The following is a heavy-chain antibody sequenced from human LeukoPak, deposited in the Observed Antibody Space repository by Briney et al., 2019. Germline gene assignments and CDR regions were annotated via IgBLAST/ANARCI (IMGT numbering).Heavy chain of an antibody. CDR3: AKSCSNWGGLDAFEI. CDR1: GFTFDDYG. J-gene: IGHJ3*02. D-gene: IGHD3-16*01. CDR2: INWKGDLT. Sequence: GGSLRLSCAASGFTFDDYGMSWVRQAAGKGLEWVSTINWKGDLTYYVDSVKGRFTISRDNRKNSLYLQMSSLTAPDTALYYCAKSCSNWGGLDAFEIGGQGTLVTVYS. V-gene: IGHV3-20*04.